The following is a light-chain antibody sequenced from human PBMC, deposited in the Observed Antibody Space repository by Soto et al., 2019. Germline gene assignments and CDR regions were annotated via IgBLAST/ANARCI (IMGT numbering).Light chain of an antibody. CDR3: AVWDQCLTGWV. V-gene: IGLV1-47*01. CDR2: RDG. CDR1: SSNIGSHF. J-gene: IGLJ3*02. Sequence: QSVLTQPPSASGTPGQSLTISCSGSSSNIGSHFVYWYQHLPGTAPKLLIFRDGQRPSGVPARFFGSKSGTSASLAISGLRSEDESDYYCAVWDQCLTGWVFGGVTKLTV.